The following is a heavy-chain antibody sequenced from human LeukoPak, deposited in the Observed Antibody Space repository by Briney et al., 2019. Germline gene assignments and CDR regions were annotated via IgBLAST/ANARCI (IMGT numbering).Heavy chain of an antibody. CDR1: GFTFSSYA. CDR2: ISYDGSNK. J-gene: IGHJ3*02. Sequence: GGSLRLSCAASGFTFSSYAMHWVRQAPGKGLEWVAVISYDGSNKYYADSVKGRFTISRDNSKNTLYLQMNSLRAEDTAVYYCARENYDSSLGYDAFDIWGQGTMVTVSS. CDR3: ARENYDSSLGYDAFDI. D-gene: IGHD3-22*01. V-gene: IGHV3-30-3*01.